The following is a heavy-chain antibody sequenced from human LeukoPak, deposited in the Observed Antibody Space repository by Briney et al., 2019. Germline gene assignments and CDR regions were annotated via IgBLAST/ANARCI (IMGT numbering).Heavy chain of an antibody. V-gene: IGHV3-21*01. CDR2: ISSSSSYI. J-gene: IGHJ4*02. Sequence: GGSLRLSCAASGFTFSSYSMNWVRQAPGKGLEWVSSISSSSSYIYCADSVKGRFTISRDNAKNSLYLQMNSLRAEDTAVYYCAKGYCSGGSCGDYWGQGTLVTVSS. CDR3: AKGYCSGGSCGDY. CDR1: GFTFSSYS. D-gene: IGHD2-15*01.